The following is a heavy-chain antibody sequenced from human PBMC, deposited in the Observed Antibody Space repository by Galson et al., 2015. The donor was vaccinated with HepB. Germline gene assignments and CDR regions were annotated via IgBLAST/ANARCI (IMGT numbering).Heavy chain of an antibody. Sequence: SLRLSCAASGFTFSSYSMNWVRQAPGKGLEWVSSISSSSSCIYYADSVKGRFTISRDNAKNSLYLQMNSLRAEDTAVYYCARELGSIAAAGTNYFDYWGQGTLVTVSS. CDR2: ISSSSSCI. J-gene: IGHJ4*02. V-gene: IGHV3-21*01. D-gene: IGHD6-13*01. CDR3: ARELGSIAAAGTNYFDY. CDR1: GFTFSSYS.